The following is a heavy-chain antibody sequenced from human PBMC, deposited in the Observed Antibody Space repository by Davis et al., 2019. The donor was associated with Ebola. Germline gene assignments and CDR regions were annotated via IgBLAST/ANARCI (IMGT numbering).Heavy chain of an antibody. V-gene: IGHV1-18*01. CDR3: ARGSENYCIGTTCYLSEADF. CDR2: VGIYNLKK. CDR1: AYIFTKNG. D-gene: IGHD2-15*01. Sequence: TVSCTTSAYIFTKNGINSIRQATAQGLEWMGWVGIYNLKKHYAQKFQGRVSLTTDTTSTAYMELRSLRSDDTAVYYCARGSENYCIGTTCYLSEADFWGQGTQVTVS. J-gene: IGHJ4*02.